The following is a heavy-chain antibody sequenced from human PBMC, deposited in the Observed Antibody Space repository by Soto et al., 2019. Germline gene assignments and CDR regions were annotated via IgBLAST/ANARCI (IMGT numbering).Heavy chain of an antibody. CDR2: INPNSGGT. D-gene: IGHD3-22*01. CDR1: GYTVTGYY. J-gene: IGHJ5*02. V-gene: IGHV1-2*02. Sequence: ASLXVSFKASGYTVTGYYMHWVRQAPGQGLEWMGWINPNSGGTNYAQKFQGRVTMTRDTSISTAYMELSRLRYDDTAVYYCARGHYDSSGYYDNWLGPRGQGTLVT. CDR3: ARGHYDSSGYYDNWLGP.